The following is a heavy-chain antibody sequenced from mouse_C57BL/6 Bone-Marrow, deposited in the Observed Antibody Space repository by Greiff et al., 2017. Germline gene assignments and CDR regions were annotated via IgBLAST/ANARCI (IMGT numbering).Heavy chain of an antibody. CDR3: ARQNYGNDYAMDY. J-gene: IGHJ4*01. CDR2: ISNLAYSN. CDR1: GFTFSDYG. Sequence: EVKLVESGGGLVQPGGSLKLSCAASGFTFSDYGMAWVRQAPRKGPEWVAFISNLAYSNYYAETVTGRFTISRENAKNTLYLEMSSLRSEDTAMYYCARQNYGNDYAMDYWGQGTSVTVSS. D-gene: IGHD1-1*01. V-gene: IGHV5-15*01.